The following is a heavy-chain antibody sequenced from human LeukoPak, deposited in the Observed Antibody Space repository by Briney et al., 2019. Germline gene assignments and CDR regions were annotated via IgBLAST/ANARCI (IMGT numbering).Heavy chain of an antibody. V-gene: IGHV3-33*01. CDR1: GFTFSSYG. D-gene: IGHD6-6*01. Sequence: GRSLRLSCAASGFTFSSYGMHWVRQAPGKGLEWVAVIWYDGSNKYYADSVKGRFTTSRDNSKNTLYLQMNSLRAEDTAVYYCARGASIAARQYGDFDYWGQGTLVTVSS. J-gene: IGHJ4*02. CDR3: ARGASIAARQYGDFDY. CDR2: IWYDGSNK.